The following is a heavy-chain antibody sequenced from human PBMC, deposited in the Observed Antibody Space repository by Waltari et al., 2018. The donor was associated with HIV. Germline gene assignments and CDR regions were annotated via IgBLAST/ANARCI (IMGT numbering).Heavy chain of an antibody. CDR1: GLTFSNYA. V-gene: IGHV3-30-3*01. Sequence: QVQLVESGGGVVQPGRSLRLSCAASGLTFSNYAMHWVRQAPAKGLEWVAVISYDGSNKYYADSVKGRFTISRDNSKNTLYLQMNSLRAEDTAVYYCARDPQYCSSTSCSYYFDYWGQGTLVTVSS. CDR3: ARDPQYCSSTSCSYYFDY. J-gene: IGHJ4*02. CDR2: ISYDGSNK. D-gene: IGHD2-2*01.